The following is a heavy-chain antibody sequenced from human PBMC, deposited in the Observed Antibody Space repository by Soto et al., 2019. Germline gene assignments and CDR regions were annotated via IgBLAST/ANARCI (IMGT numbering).Heavy chain of an antibody. CDR3: ARELYIYGSHDFDC. D-gene: IGHD3-10*01. V-gene: IGHV3-23*01. Sequence: GSLRLSCAASALTFSTGAKIWFLHAPGKGLEWVSGTAGSGDRAFYAVSVNGRFTISRDNSKNTLYLQMNSLRAEDTALYYCARELYIYGSHDFDCWGQGT. J-gene: IGHJ4*02. CDR2: TAGSGDRA. CDR1: ALTFSTGA.